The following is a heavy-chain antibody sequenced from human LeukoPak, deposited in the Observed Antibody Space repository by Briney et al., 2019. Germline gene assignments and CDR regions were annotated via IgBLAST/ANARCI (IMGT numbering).Heavy chain of an antibody. Sequence: GASVKVSCKXSGYTFTGYYMHWVRQAPGQGLEWMGRINPNSGGTNYAQKFQGRVTMTRDTSISTAYMELSRLRSDDTAVYYCTAIAAAGYAFDIWGQGTMVTVSS. CDR3: TAIAAAGYAFDI. CDR1: GYTFTGYY. V-gene: IGHV1-2*06. J-gene: IGHJ3*02. D-gene: IGHD6-13*01. CDR2: INPNSGGT.